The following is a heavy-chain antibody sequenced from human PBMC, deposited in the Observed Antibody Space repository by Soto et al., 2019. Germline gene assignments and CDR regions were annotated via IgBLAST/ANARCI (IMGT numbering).Heavy chain of an antibody. CDR2: ISWNSGSI. V-gene: IGHV3-9*01. J-gene: IGHJ6*03. D-gene: IGHD3-3*01. Sequence: EVQLVESGGGLVQPGRSLRLSCAASGFTFDDYAMHWVRQAPGKGLEWVSGISWNSGSIGYADSVKGRFTISRDNAKNSLYLQMNSLRAEDTDLYYCAKDLYYDFWSGPSIYYYYYMDVWGKGTTVTVSS. CDR3: AKDLYYDFWSGPSIYYYYYMDV. CDR1: GFTFDDYA.